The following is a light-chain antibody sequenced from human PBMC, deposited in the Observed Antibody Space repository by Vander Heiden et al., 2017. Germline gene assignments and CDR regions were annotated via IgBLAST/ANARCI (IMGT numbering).Light chain of an antibody. CDR1: KWGDKY. J-gene: IGLJ3*02. CDR2: QDS. Sequence: SYELTQPRSVSVSPGQTASITCSGDKWGDKYACWYQQTPGNSPGRGIYQDSKRPSGIPELFYGSNSGNNVPLHISGTQAMEESYYYCLAWNSRTWVFGTGTKLTVL. CDR3: LAWNSRTWV. V-gene: IGLV3-1*01.